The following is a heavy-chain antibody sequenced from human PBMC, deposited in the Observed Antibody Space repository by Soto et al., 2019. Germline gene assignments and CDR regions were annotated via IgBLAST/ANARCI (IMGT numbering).Heavy chain of an antibody. CDR3: ARGYCNGGSCYPGIY. D-gene: IGHD2-15*01. CDR2: ITGGSSAI. V-gene: IGHV3-48*02. J-gene: IGHJ4*02. CDR1: GFTFNSYS. Sequence: EVHLVESGGGSVQPGGSLRLSCAASGFTFNSYSMHWVRQAPGKGLEWVSYITGGSSAIYYADSVKGRFTISRDNAKNSLSLQMNSLRDEDTAVYYCARGYCNGGSCYPGIYWGQGTLVSVSS.